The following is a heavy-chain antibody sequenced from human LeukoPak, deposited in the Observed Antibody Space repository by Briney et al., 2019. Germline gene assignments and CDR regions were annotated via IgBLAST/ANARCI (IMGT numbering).Heavy chain of an antibody. CDR3: ARDIGAVAGFRFDY. D-gene: IGHD6-19*01. CDR1: GFTFSSYA. V-gene: IGHV3-30-3*01. Sequence: GRSLRLSCAASGFTFSSYAMHWVRQAPGKGLEWVAVISYDGSNKYYADSVKGRFTISRDNSKNTLYLQMNSLRAEDTAVYYCARDIGAVAGFRFDYWGQGTLVTVSS. J-gene: IGHJ4*02. CDR2: ISYDGSNK.